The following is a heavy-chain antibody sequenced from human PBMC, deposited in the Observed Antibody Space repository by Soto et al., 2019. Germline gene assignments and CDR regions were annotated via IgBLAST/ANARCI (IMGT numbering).Heavy chain of an antibody. CDR3: AREIGSSSGYYYYYYGMDV. V-gene: IGHV1-18*01. CDR1: GYTFTSYG. Sequence: ASVKVSCKASGYTFTSYGISWVRQAPGQGLEWMGWISAYNGNTNYAQKLQGRVTMTTDTSTSTAYMELRSLRSDDTAVYYCAREIGSSSGYYYYYYGMDVGGQGTTVTFSS. J-gene: IGHJ6*02. CDR2: ISAYNGNT. D-gene: IGHD6-6*01.